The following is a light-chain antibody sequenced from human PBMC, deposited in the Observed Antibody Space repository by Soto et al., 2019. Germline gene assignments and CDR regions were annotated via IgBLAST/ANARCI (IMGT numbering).Light chain of an antibody. J-gene: IGKJ4*01. V-gene: IGKV3-20*01. CDR3: QQYGVSPLT. CDR2: GAS. CDR1: QSVYNRH. Sequence: EIVLTQSPGTLSFSPGERVTLSCRASQSVYNRHLAWYQQKPGQAPRPLIFGASTRATCIPDRFSGSWSGTDFTLTISRLESEDVAVYYCQQYGVSPLTFGGGTKVEI.